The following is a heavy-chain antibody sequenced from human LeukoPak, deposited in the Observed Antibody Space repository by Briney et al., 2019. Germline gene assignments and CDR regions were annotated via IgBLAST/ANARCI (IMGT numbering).Heavy chain of an antibody. CDR3: ARVGGSGYYYFDY. CDR1: GFTVTNSY. V-gene: IGHV3-53*01. Sequence: GGSLRLSCAASGFTVTNSYMSWVRQPQGKGLGWASVIYSGGTTYYADSVTGRFTISRDNSKNTLYLQMNSLTVEDTAVYYCARVGGSGYYYFDYWGQGTLVTVSS. D-gene: IGHD3-10*01. J-gene: IGHJ4*02. CDR2: IYSGGTT.